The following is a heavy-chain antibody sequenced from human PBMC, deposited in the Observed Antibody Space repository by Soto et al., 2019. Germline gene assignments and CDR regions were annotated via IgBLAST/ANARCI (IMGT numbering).Heavy chain of an antibody. CDR2: ISSSSSTI. V-gene: IGHV3-48*02. J-gene: IGHJ3*02. D-gene: IGHD2-15*01. Sequence: GGSLRLSCAASGFTFSSYSMNWVRQAPGKGLEWVSYISSSSSTIYYADSVKGRFTISRDNSKNSLYLQMNSLRDEDTAVYYCARDHWVVAADAFDIWGQGTMVTVSS. CDR1: GFTFSSYS. CDR3: ARDHWVVAADAFDI.